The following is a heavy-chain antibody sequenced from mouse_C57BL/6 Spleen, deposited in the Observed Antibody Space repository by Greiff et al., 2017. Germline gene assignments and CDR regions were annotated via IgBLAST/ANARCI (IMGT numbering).Heavy chain of an antibody. Sequence: EVKLVESGEGLVKPGGSLKLSCAASGFTFSSYAMSWVRQTPEKRLDWVEYISSGGDSLYYADTVKGRFTISRDNARNTLYLQMSSLKSEDTAMYYCHSNYYYAMDDWGQGTSVTVSS. CDR3: HSNYYYAMDD. J-gene: IGHJ4*01. CDR1: GFTFSSYA. D-gene: IGHD2-5*01. CDR2: ISSGGDSL. V-gene: IGHV5-9-1*02.